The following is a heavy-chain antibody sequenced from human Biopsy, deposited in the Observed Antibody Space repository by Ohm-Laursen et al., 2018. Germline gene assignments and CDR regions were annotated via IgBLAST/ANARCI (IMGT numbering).Heavy chain of an antibody. D-gene: IGHD3-22*01. J-gene: IGHJ5*02. CDR2: ISHDGSVK. CDR1: GFTFSSYG. Sequence: SLRLSCAASGFTFSSYGMQWVRQAPGKGLEWVAVISHDGSVKHYADSVKGRFTISRDNAKNTLFLQMNSLRAEDTAVYYCARDYDTSGYYYVSWGQGTLVTVSS. V-gene: IGHV3-30*03. CDR3: ARDYDTSGYYYVS.